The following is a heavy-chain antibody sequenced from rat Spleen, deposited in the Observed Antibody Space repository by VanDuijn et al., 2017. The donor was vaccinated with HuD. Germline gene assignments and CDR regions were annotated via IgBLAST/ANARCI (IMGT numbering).Heavy chain of an antibody. Sequence: EVQLVESGGGLVQPGRSLKLSCAASGFTFNDYYMAWVRQAPKKGLEWVASITYEGSYTYYGDSVKGRFTISRDNAKSTLYLQMDSLRSEDTATYYCSTAGSFTDYYFAGGFDYWGQGVMVTVSS. CDR2: ITYEGSYT. CDR3: STAGSFTDYYFAGGFDY. CDR1: GFTFNDYY. V-gene: IGHV5-22*01. D-gene: IGHD1-6*01. J-gene: IGHJ2*01.